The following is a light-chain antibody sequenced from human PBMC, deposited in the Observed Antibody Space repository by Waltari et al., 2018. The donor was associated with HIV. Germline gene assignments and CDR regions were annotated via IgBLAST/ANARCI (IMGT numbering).Light chain of an antibody. CDR3: SSYAGINPVI. CDR2: EVN. Sequence: QSALTQPPSASGSLGQSVTISCTGSSSDVGRYDYVSWYQQHPGKATKLRLCEVNKQLSGVPDRVPGAKPGNTASLTVSGLQAQDEAEYSCSSYAGINPVIFGGGTTLTVL. J-gene: IGLJ2*01. V-gene: IGLV2-8*01. CDR1: SSDVGRYDY.